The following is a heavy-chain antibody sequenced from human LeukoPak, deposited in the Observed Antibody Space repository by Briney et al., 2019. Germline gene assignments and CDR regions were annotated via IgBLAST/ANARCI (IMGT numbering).Heavy chain of an antibody. J-gene: IGHJ6*03. CDR3: ARVYIFGYMDV. CDR2: IYTSGST. Sequence: SETLSLTCSVSGGSISSGSYYWSWIRQPAGKGLEWIGRIYTSGSTNYNPSLKSRVTISVDTSKNQFSLKLSSVTAADTAVYYCARVYIFGYMDVWGKGTTVTVSS. D-gene: IGHD3-3*02. CDR1: GGSISSGSYY. V-gene: IGHV4-61*02.